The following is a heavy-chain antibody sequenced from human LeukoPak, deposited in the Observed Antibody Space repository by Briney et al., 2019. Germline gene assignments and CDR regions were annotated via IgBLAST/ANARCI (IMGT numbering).Heavy chain of an antibody. V-gene: IGHV1-69*13. CDR1: GGTFSSYA. Sequence: SVTVSCTASGGTFSSYAISWVRQAPGQGLEWMGGIIPIFGTANYAQKFQGRVTITADESTSTAYMELSSLRSEDTAVYYCAFVLRGYSGYDLVKRLDYWGQGTLVTVSS. CDR2: IIPIFGTA. J-gene: IGHJ4*02. CDR3: AFVLRGYSGYDLVKRLDY. D-gene: IGHD5-12*01.